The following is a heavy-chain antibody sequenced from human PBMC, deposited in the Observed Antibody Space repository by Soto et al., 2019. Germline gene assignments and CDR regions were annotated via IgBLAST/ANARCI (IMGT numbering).Heavy chain of an antibody. Sequence: GGSLRLSCAASGFTFSSYAMSWVRQAPGKGLEWVSAISGSGGSTYYADSVKGRFTISRDNSKNTLYLQMNSLRAEDTSVYYCAPESAVVGVVIIGGGGYYYYYGVDVWGQGTTVTVSS. V-gene: IGHV3-23*01. CDR3: APESAVVGVVIIGGGGYYYYYGVDV. J-gene: IGHJ6*02. CDR2: ISGSGGST. CDR1: GFTFSSYA. D-gene: IGHD3-3*01.